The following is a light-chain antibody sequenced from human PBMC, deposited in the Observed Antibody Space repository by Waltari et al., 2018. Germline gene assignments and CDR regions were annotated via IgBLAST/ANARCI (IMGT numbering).Light chain of an antibody. CDR1: QGVTRA. CDR3: QHYVRLPAT. CDR2: GAS. Sequence: EILLTQSPGTLSLSAGERATISCRASQGVTRALAWYQQKPGQAPRLLIYGASNRATGIPDRFSGSGSGTDFSLTISRLEPEDFAVYYCQHYVRLPATFGQGTKVEIK. J-gene: IGKJ1*01. V-gene: IGKV3-20*01.